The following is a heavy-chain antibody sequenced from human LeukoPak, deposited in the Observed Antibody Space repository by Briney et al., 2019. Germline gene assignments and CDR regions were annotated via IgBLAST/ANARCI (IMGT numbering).Heavy chain of an antibody. CDR1: GGSISSGGYS. D-gene: IGHD6-19*01. CDR2: IYHSGST. V-gene: IGHV4-30-2*01. CDR3: ARASSGWYGLFDY. J-gene: IGHJ4*02. Sequence: PSETLSLTCAVSGGSISSGGYSWSWIRQPPGKGLEWIGYIYHSGSTYYNPSLKSRVTISVDRSKNQFSLKLNSVTAADTAVYFCARASSGWYGLFDYWGQGTLVTVSS.